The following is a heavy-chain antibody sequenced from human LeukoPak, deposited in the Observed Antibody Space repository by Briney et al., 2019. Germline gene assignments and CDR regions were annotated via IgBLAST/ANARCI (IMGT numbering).Heavy chain of an antibody. CDR2: INPNSGGS. J-gene: IGHJ3*02. V-gene: IGHV1-2*02. CDR1: GYTFTGYY. Sequence: GASVKVSCKASGYTFTGYYIHWVRQAPGQGLEWMGWINPNSGGSKYAQKFQGRVTMTRDTSISTAYMELSRLRYDDTAVYYCARGFDYYDSSGYNRDAFDIWGQGTMVTVSS. CDR3: ARGFDYYDSSGYNRDAFDI. D-gene: IGHD3-22*01.